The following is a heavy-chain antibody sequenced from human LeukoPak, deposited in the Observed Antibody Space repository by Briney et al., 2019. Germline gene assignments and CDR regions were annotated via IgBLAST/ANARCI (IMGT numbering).Heavy chain of an antibody. CDR3: ARARGYGSGRKRAPHYYYYYMDV. CDR2: IYYSGST. CDR1: GGSISSYY. J-gene: IGHJ6*03. V-gene: IGHV4-59*12. D-gene: IGHD3-10*01. Sequence: SETLSLTCTVSGGSISSYYWSWIRQPPGKGLEWIGYIYYSGSTNYNPSLKSRVTMSVDTSKNQFSLKLSSVTAADTAVYYCARARGYGSGRKRAPHYYYYYMDVWGKGTTVTISS.